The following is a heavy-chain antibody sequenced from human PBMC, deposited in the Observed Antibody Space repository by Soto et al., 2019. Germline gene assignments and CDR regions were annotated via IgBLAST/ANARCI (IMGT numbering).Heavy chain of an antibody. D-gene: IGHD6-25*01. CDR2: ISSSGDNT. CDR1: GFTFRNYA. Sequence: EVQLLESGGGLVQPGGSLRLSCAASGFTFRNYAMTWVRQAPGKGLEWVSGISSSGDNTYYPSSVRGRFTISRDNSNDNLFLQMSSLRPEDTATYYCAKFKGGVNDGLDIWGQGTMVTVSS. J-gene: IGHJ3*02. V-gene: IGHV3-23*01. CDR3: AKFKGGVNDGLDI.